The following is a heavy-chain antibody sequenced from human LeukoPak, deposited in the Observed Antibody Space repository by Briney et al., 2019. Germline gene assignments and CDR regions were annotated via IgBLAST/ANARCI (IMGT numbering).Heavy chain of an antibody. V-gene: IGHV4-59*08. CDR1: GGSISSYY. Sequence: SETLSLTCTVSGGSISSYYWSWIRQSPGKGLEWVTYINNDGDTNYNPSLKSRVTISVDSSKNQFSLKLSSVTAADTAVYFCARHGPIGPKRGYFDYWGQGTLVTVAS. D-gene: IGHD3-10*01. J-gene: IGHJ4*02. CDR3: ARHGPIGPKRGYFDY. CDR2: INNDGDT.